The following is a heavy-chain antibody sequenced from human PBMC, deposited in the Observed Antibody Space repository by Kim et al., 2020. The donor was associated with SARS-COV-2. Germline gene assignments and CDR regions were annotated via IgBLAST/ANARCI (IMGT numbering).Heavy chain of an antibody. CDR3: ARAGYLYYYGMDV. J-gene: IGHJ6*02. Sequence: YTPSPKRRVTISVDPSQNQFSLKLSSVTAADTAVYYWARAGYLYYYGMDVWGQGTTVTVSS. D-gene: IGHD3-9*01. V-gene: IGHV4-34*01.